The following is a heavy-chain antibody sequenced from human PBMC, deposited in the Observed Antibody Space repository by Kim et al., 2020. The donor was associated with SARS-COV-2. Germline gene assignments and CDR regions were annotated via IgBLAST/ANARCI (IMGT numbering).Heavy chain of an antibody. CDR2: INWNGGST. V-gene: IGHV3-20*01. Sequence: GGSLRLSCAASGFTFDDYGMSWVRQAPGKGLEWVSGINWNGGSTGYADSVKGRFTISRDNAKNSLYLQMNSLRAEDTALYHCARDLHCSGGSCWGNWFDPWGQGTLVTVSS. CDR1: GFTFDDYG. D-gene: IGHD2-15*01. CDR3: ARDLHCSGGSCWGNWFDP. J-gene: IGHJ5*02.